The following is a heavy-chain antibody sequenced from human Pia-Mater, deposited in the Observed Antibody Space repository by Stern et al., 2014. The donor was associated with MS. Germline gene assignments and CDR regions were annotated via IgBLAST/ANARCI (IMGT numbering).Heavy chain of an antibody. CDR2: VSSDRSDK. CDR1: GFTLGSCA. J-gene: IGHJ5*02. D-gene: IGHD2/OR15-2a*01. Sequence: VQLLESGGGVVQPGRPLRLSCVASGFTLGSCAMSWVRQAPGKGLEWVAGVSSDRSDKHYADSAPARVTITRANSHNTLYMPMSSLRPEDTAVYYCAKDRQYLTYFFDHWGQGSLVTVAS. V-gene: IGHV3-30*18. CDR3: AKDRQYLTYFFDH.